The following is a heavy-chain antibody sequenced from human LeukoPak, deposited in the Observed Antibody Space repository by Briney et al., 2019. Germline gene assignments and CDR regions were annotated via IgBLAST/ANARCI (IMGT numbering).Heavy chain of an antibody. CDR1: GYSISSGYY. Sequence: MPSETLSLTCTVSGYSISSGYYWGWIRQPPGKGLEWIGFIYHSGSTYYNPSLKSRVTISLDTSRNQFSLKLNSVTAADTAVYYCAKSNGYGLVDIWGQGTMVTVSS. CDR2: IYHSGST. CDR3: AKSNGYGLVDI. V-gene: IGHV4-38-2*02. J-gene: IGHJ3*02. D-gene: IGHD3-10*01.